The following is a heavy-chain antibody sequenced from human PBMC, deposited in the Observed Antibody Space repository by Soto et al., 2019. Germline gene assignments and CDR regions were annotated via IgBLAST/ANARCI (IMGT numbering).Heavy chain of an antibody. J-gene: IGHJ4*02. CDR3: ARDARGDEAPIDY. CDR1: GGSISSYY. V-gene: IGHV4-59*01. CDR2: IYFRGST. D-gene: IGHD3-10*01. Sequence: SETLSLTCTVSGGSISSYYWNWIRQPPGKGLEWIGYIYFRGSTNYNPSLKSRVTISVDTSISTAYMELSRLRSDDTAVYYCARDARGDEAPIDYWGQGTLVTVSS.